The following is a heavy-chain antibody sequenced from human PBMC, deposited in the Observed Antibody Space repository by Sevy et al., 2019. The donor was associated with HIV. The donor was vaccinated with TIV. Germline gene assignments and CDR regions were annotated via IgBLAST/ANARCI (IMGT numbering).Heavy chain of an antibody. CDR1: GFIFSDYA. CDR3: AKTINSGGGAVPAANYYYYGMDV. J-gene: IGHJ6*02. Sequence: GGSLRLSCVASGFIFSDYAMNWVRQTPGKGLEWVSSINGKGRTTHYADSVEGRFTISRDNSKNTLYLQMNSLRAEDTAVYYCAKTINSGGGAVPAANYYYYGMDVWGQGTTVTVSS. CDR2: INGKGRTT. V-gene: IGHV3-23*01. D-gene: IGHD2-2*01.